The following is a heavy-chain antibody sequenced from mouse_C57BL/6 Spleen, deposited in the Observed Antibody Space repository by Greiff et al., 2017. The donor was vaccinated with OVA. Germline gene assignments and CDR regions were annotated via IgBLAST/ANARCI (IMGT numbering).Heavy chain of an antibody. CDR3: TFYGNYVAY. V-gene: IGHV14-4*01. CDR2: IDPENGDT. J-gene: IGHJ3*01. D-gene: IGHD2-1*01. Sequence: EVQLQQSGAELVRPGASVKLSCTASGFNIKDDYMHWVKQRPEQGLEWIGWIDPENGDTEYASKFQGKATITADTSSNTAYLQLSSLTSEDTAVYYCTFYGNYVAYWGQGTLVTVSA. CDR1: GFNIKDDY.